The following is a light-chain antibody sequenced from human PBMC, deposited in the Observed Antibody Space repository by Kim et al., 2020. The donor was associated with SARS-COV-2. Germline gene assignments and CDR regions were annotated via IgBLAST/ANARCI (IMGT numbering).Light chain of an antibody. Sequence: STPIYCSVTSDDVERFTHVAWYQQHPGKPPQLLIYEVRQRPSGISDRFSGFKFGNSASLTISGLQAEDEADYYCCSYAGSRTSYVFGTGTKVTVL. CDR1: SDDVERFTH. CDR3: CSYAGSRTSYV. V-gene: IGLV2-23*02. J-gene: IGLJ1*01. CDR2: EVR.